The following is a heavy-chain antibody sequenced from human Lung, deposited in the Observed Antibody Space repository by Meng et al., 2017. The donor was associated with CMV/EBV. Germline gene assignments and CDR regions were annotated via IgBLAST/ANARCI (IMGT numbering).Heavy chain of an antibody. V-gene: IGHV3-21*01. D-gene: IGHD3-3*01. CDR2: ISSSRTYI. CDR1: GFSFSTYT. Sequence: ESLKISXAASGFSFSTYTMHWVRQAPGKGLEWVSSISSSRTYIYYADSLKRRFTISRDNAKNSLYLQMNSLRAEDTAVYYCASMLRFVEGPGRYYGMDVWGQGTTVTVSS. CDR3: ASMLRFVEGPGRYYGMDV. J-gene: IGHJ6*02.